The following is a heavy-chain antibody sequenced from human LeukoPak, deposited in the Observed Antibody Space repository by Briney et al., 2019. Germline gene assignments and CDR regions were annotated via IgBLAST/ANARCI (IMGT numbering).Heavy chain of an antibody. J-gene: IGHJ4*02. Sequence: ASVKLSCKASGYTFTGYYMHWVPQAPGQGLEWMGRINPNSGGTNYAQKFQGRVTMTRDTSISTAHIELSRLRSDDTAVYYCARAWVLVAAAPCGYWGQGTLVTVSS. D-gene: IGHD2-15*01. V-gene: IGHV1-2*06. CDR3: ARAWVLVAAAPCGY. CDR2: INPNSGGT. CDR1: GYTFTGYY.